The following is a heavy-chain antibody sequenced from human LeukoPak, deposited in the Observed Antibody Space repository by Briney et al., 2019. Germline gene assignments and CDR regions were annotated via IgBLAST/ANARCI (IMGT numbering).Heavy chain of an antibody. Sequence: GASVKVSCKASGGTFSSYAISWVRQASGQGLEWMGRIFPIFATANYAQKFQGRVTITADESTSTAYMELRSLRSDDTAVYYCARDDYGDYVSYFLHWGQGTLVIVSS. D-gene: IGHD4-17*01. V-gene: IGHV1-69*13. CDR2: IFPIFATA. CDR3: ARDDYGDYVSYFLH. J-gene: IGHJ1*01. CDR1: GGTFSSYA.